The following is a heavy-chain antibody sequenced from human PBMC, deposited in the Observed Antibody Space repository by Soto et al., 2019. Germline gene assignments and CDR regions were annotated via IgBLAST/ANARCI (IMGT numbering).Heavy chain of an antibody. J-gene: IGHJ4*02. CDR2: IYSGGTT. CDR3: ARCREAAYFDY. CDR1: GFTVSSNY. D-gene: IGHD1-26*01. Sequence: AGGSLRLSCAASGFTVSSNYMSWVRQAPGKGLEWVSVIYSGGTTYYADSVKGRFTISRDNSKNTLFLQMNNLRAEDTAVYYCARCREAAYFDYWGQGTLVTVSS. V-gene: IGHV3-53*01.